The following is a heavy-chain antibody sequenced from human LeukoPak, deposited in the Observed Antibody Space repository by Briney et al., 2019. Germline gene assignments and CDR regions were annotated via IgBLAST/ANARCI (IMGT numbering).Heavy chain of an antibody. J-gene: IGHJ5*02. D-gene: IGHD4-17*01. CDR1: GGSISSRSYY. V-gene: IGHV4-61*01. Sequence: SETLSLTCTGSGGSISSRSYYWSWIRQPPGKGLEWIGYIYYSGSTNYNPSLKSRVTISVDTSKNQFSLKLSSVTAADTAVYYCARDLRGWFDPWGQGTLVTVSS. CDR3: ARDLRGWFDP. CDR2: IYYSGST.